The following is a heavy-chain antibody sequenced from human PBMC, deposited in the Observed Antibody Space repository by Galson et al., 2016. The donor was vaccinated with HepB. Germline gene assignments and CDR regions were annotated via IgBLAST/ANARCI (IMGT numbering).Heavy chain of an antibody. CDR2: IGSGGTYI. CDR1: GFTFSSYS. J-gene: IGHJ4*02. CDR3: AKMDEGTSKRNIDY. D-gene: IGHD2-2*03. Sequence: SLRLSCAASGFTFSSYSMNWVRQAPGKGLEWVSSIGSGGTYIYYADSVEGRFTISRDNAKNSLYLQMNSLRAEDTAVYSCAKMDEGTSKRNIDYWGQGTLVTVST. V-gene: IGHV3-21*04.